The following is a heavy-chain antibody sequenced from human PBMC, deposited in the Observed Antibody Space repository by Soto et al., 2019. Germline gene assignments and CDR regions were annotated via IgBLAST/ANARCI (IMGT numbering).Heavy chain of an antibody. CDR1: GYTFTGYY. CDR2: INPNSGGT. CDR3: ARGMVGAGWYFDL. Sequence: QVPLVQSGAEVKKPGASVKVSCKASGYTFTGYYMHWVRQAPGQGLEWMGWINPNSGGTNYAQKFQGWVTMTRDTSISTAYMELSRLRSDDTAVYYWARGMVGAGWYFDLWGRGTLVTVSS. J-gene: IGHJ2*01. V-gene: IGHV1-2*04. D-gene: IGHD2-15*01.